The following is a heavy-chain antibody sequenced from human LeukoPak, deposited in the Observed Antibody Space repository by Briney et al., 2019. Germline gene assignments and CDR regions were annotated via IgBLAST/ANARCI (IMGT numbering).Heavy chain of an antibody. CDR1: GFTFDDYA. Sequence: PGGSLRLSCAASGFTFDDYAMHWVRQAPGKGLEWVSSISWNSDSIGYADSVKGRFTISRDNAKNSLYLQMNSLRAEDTALYYCAKDTSRLGYYGMDVWGQGTTVTVSS. V-gene: IGHV3-9*01. J-gene: IGHJ6*02. CDR3: AKDTSRLGYYGMDV. D-gene: IGHD5/OR15-5a*01. CDR2: ISWNSDSI.